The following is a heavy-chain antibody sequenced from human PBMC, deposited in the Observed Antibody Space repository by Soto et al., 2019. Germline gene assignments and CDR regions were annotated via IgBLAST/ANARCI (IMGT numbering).Heavy chain of an antibody. CDR2: IYYSGST. CDR1: GGSISSSTYY. J-gene: IGHJ6*03. Sequence: SETLSLTCTVSGGSISSSTYYWGWIRQPPGKGLEWIGSIYYSGSTYYSPSLKSRVTISVDTSKNQFSLKLSSVTAADTAVYYCARPLNYYYYMDVWGKGTTVTVSS. V-gene: IGHV4-39*01. CDR3: ARPLNYYYYMDV.